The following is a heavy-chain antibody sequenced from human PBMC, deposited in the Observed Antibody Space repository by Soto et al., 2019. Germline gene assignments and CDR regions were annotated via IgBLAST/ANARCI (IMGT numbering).Heavy chain of an antibody. CDR1: GFTFSSYW. Sequence: EVQLVESGGGLVQPGGSLRLSCAASGFTFSSYWMTWVRQAPGKGLEWVANIKQDESEKYYLYSVKGRFTISRDNAKNSLYLQMNSLRAEDTAVYYCARVYYDYIWGSYPLNYWGQGTLVTVSS. J-gene: IGHJ4*02. V-gene: IGHV3-7*01. CDR3: ARVYYDYIWGSYPLNY. CDR2: IKQDESEK. D-gene: IGHD3-16*02.